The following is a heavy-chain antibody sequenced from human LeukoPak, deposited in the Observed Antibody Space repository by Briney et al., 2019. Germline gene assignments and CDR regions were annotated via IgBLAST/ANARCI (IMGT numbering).Heavy chain of an antibody. Sequence: ASVKVSCKASGFTFTNYNMHWVRQAPGQGLEWMGWINPNSGGTNYAQKFQGRVTMTRDTSISTAYMELSRLRSDDTAVYYCARGPPLIAVAGKGPNFDYWGQGTLVTVSS. CDR2: INPNSGGT. CDR3: ARGPPLIAVAGKGPNFDY. J-gene: IGHJ4*02. CDR1: GFTFTNYN. D-gene: IGHD6-19*01. V-gene: IGHV1-2*02.